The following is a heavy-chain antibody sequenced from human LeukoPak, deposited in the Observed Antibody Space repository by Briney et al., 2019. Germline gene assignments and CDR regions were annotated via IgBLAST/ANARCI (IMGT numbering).Heavy chain of an antibody. CDR2: MNPNSGNT. CDR1: GYTFTSYD. J-gene: IGHJ6*02. Sequence: ASVKVSCKASGYTFTSYDINWVRQATGQGLEWMGWMNPNSGNTGYAQKFQGRVTMTRNTSISTAYMELSSLRSEDTAVYYCARAPGQWLVDGMDVWGQGTTVTVSS. D-gene: IGHD6-19*01. CDR3: ARAPGQWLVDGMDV. V-gene: IGHV1-8*01.